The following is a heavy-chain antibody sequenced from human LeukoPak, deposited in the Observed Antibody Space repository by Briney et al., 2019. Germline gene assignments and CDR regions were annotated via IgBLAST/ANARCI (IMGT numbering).Heavy chain of an antibody. Sequence: PSETLSLTCTVSGYSISSGYYWGWIRQPPGKGLEWIGSIYHSGSTYYNPSLKSRVTISVDTSKNQFSLKLSSVTAADTAVYYCARVGNDFWSGYLLDYWGQGTLVTVSS. V-gene: IGHV4-38-2*02. CDR3: ARVGNDFWSGYLLDY. CDR2: IYHSGST. CDR1: GYSISSGYY. J-gene: IGHJ4*02. D-gene: IGHD3-3*01.